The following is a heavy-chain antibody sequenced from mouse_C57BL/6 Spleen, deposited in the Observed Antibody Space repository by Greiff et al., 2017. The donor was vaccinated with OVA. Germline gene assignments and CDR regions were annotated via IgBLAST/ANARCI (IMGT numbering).Heavy chain of an antibody. CDR3: ARHYYGSSSWYFDV. V-gene: IGHV5-6*02. J-gene: IGHJ1*03. D-gene: IGHD1-1*01. CDR1: GFTFSSYG. Sequence: DVKLQESGGDLVKPGGSLKLSCAASGFTFSSYGMSWVRQTPDKRLEWVATISSGGSYTYYTDSVKGRFTISSDNAKNTLYLQMSSLKSEDTAMDYCARHYYGSSSWYFDVWGTGTTVTVSS. CDR2: ISSGGSYT.